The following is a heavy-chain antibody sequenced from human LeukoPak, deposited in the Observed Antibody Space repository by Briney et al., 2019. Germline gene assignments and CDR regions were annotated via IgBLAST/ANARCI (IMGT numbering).Heavy chain of an antibody. CDR1: GYTFTSYG. D-gene: IGHD5-24*01. J-gene: IGHJ3*02. CDR2: ISAYNGNT. Sequence: WASVKVPCKASGYTFTSYGISWVRQAPGQGLEWMGWISAYNGNTNYAQKLQGRVTMTTDTSTSTAYMELRSLRSDDTAVYYCARDWGRDGYNFDAFDIWGQGTMVTVSS. V-gene: IGHV1-18*01. CDR3: ARDWGRDGYNFDAFDI.